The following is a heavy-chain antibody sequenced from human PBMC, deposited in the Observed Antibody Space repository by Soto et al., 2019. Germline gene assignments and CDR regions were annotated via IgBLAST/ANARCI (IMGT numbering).Heavy chain of an antibody. J-gene: IGHJ4*02. D-gene: IGHD1-26*01. V-gene: IGHV3-33*01. CDR2: IWYDGSNK. CDR3: ASDGDEWEPLKYYFDY. CDR1: GFTFSSYG. Sequence: GGSLRLSCAASGFTFSSYGMHWVRQAPGKGLEWVAVIWYDGSNKYYADSVKGRFTISRDNSKNTLYLQMNSLRAEDTAVYYCASDGDEWEPLKYYFDYWGQGTXVTVSS.